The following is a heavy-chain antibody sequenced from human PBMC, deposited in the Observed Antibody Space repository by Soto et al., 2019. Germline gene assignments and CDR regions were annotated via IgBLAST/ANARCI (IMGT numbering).Heavy chain of an antibody. Sequence: SETLSLTCTVSGGSISSYYWSWIRQPPGKGLEWIGYIYYSGSTNYNPSLKSRVTISVDTSKNQFSLKLSSVTAADTAVYYCSRDNYWNYKGGMDFWGQGTTVTVSS. J-gene: IGHJ6*02. CDR1: GGSISSYY. CDR3: SRDNYWNYKGGMDF. CDR2: IYYSGST. D-gene: IGHD1-7*01. V-gene: IGHV4-59*01.